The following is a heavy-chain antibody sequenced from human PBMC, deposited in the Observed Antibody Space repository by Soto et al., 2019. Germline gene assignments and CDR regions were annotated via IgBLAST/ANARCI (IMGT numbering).Heavy chain of an antibody. V-gene: IGHV4-39*01. CDR2: IHSHSGST. J-gene: IGHJ6*02. D-gene: IGHD3-16*02. Sequence: SGGCGTSRKNYWAWIRQPPGKGLEWIASIHSHSGSTYYDPSLRGRVLISVDSSKNHFSLNLSSVTAADTAVYYCAISRAAYGLGVWPQVTTVT. CDR3: AISRAAYGLGV. CDR1: GGCGTSRKNY.